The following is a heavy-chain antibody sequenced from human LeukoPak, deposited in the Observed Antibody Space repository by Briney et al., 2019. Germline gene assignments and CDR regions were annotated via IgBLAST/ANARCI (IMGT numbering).Heavy chain of an antibody. J-gene: IGHJ4*02. CDR1: GFTFSRYD. CDR2: IGTAGDT. D-gene: IGHD3-10*01. Sequence: PGGSLRLSCAASGFTFSRYDMHWVRQATGKGLEWVSAIGTAGDTYYPCSVKCRFTISSETAKNSLYLQMNSLRAGDTAVYYCARAVWFGELRSYYFDYWGQGTQVTVSS. CDR3: ARAVWFGELRSYYFDY. V-gene: IGHV3-13*04.